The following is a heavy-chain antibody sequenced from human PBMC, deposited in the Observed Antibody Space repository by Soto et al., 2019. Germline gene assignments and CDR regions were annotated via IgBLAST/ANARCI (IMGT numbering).Heavy chain of an antibody. V-gene: IGHV3-7*04. CDR1: GFTFSSHW. CDR3: ARGVYSFDY. J-gene: IGHJ4*02. Sequence: PGGSLRLSCAASGFTFSSHWMTWVRQAPGKGLEWVAYMKEDGSEIYYVDSVKGRFTISRDNARSSLYLQMNSLRVEDTAVYYCARGVYSFDYWGQGTLVTVS. D-gene: IGHD6-6*01. CDR2: MKEDGSEI.